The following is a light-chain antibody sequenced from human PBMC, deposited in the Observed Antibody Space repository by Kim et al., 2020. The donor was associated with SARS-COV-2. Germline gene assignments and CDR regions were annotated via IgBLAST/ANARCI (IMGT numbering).Light chain of an antibody. CDR2: WAS. CDR3: QQYYSTPQT. J-gene: IGKJ2*01. V-gene: IGKV4-1*01. CDR1: QSILYSSNNKNY. Sequence: DIVMSQSPDSLAVSLGERATINCESSQSILYSSNNKNYLAWYQQKPGQPPKLLIYWASTRGSGVPDRFSGSGSGTDFTLTIRSLQAEDVAVYYCQQYYSTPQTFGQGTKLEI.